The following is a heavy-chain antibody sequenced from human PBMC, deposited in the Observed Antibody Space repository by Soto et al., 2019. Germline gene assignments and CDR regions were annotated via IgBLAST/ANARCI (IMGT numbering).Heavy chain of an antibody. CDR3: ARDRSPAKESPGYCSGGSCFTAYGMDV. CDR2: INPSGGST. CDR1: GYTFTSYD. V-gene: IGHV1-46*01. Sequence: ASVKVSCKASGYTFTSYDMHWVRQAPGQGLEWMGIINPSGGSTSYAQKFQGRVTMTRDTSTSTVYMELSSLRSEDTAVYYCARDRSPAKESPGYCSGGSCFTAYGMDVWGQGTTVTVSS. D-gene: IGHD2-15*01. J-gene: IGHJ6*02.